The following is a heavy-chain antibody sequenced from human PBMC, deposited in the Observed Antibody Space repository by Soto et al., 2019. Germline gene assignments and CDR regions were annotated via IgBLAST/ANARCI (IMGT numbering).Heavy chain of an antibody. CDR3: ARQYLDSEIAAATFDY. CDR1: GGSISSSSYY. V-gene: IGHV4-39*01. D-gene: IGHD6-13*01. CDR2: IYYSGST. J-gene: IGHJ4*02. Sequence: QLQLQESGPGLVKPSETLSLTCTVSGGSISSSSYYWGWIRQPPGKGLEWIGSIYYSGSTYYNPSLKSRVTISVDTSKNQFSLKLSSVTAADTAVYYCARQYLDSEIAAATFDYWGQGTLVTVSS.